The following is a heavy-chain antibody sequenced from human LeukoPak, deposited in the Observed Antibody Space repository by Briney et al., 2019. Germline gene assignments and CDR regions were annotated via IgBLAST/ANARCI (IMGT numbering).Heavy chain of an antibody. D-gene: IGHD3-22*01. J-gene: IGHJ3*02. V-gene: IGHV1-2*02. Sequence: ASVKVFCKASGYTFTSYYMHWVRQAPGQGLEWMGWINPNSGGTNYAQKFQGRVTMTRDTSISTAYMELSRLRSDDTAVYYCAREWALLLQGGGRGGFDIWGQGTMVTVSS. CDR1: GYTFTSYY. CDR2: INPNSGGT. CDR3: AREWALLLQGGGRGGFDI.